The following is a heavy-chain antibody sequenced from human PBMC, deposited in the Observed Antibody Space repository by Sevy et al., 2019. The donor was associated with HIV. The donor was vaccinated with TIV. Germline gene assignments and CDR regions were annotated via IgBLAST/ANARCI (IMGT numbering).Heavy chain of an antibody. Sequence: GGSLRLSCAASGFTFSSYWMSWVRQAPGKGLEWLANIKQDGSEKYYVDSVKGRFTISRDNAKNSLYLQMNSLRAEDTAVYYCASHYYDSSGYSPYYYYGMDVWGQGTTVTVSS. J-gene: IGHJ6*02. CDR2: IKQDGSEK. CDR1: GFTFSSYW. CDR3: ASHYYDSSGYSPYYYYGMDV. V-gene: IGHV3-7*01. D-gene: IGHD3-22*01.